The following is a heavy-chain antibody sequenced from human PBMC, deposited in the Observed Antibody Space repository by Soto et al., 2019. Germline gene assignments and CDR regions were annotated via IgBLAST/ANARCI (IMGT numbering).Heavy chain of an antibody. CDR3: ARDDCSGGSCSYYYYYGMDV. CDR2: IIPIFGTA. J-gene: IGHJ6*02. CDR1: GGTFSSYA. D-gene: IGHD2-15*01. Sequence: SVKASCKASGGTFSSYAISWVRQAPGQGLEWMGGIIPIFGTANYAQKFQGRVTITADESTSTAYMELSSLRSEDTAVYYCARDDCSGGSCSYYYYYGMDVWGQGTTVTVSS. V-gene: IGHV1-69*13.